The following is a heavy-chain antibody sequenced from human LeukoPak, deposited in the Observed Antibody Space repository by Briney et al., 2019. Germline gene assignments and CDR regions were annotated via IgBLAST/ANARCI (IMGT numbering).Heavy chain of an antibody. CDR3: ARVYGSSYYFDY. V-gene: IGHV3-66*01. Sequence: GGSLRLACAASGFTLSSYYMSWVRQAPGRGLEWISVIYNGGSTHYADSVKGRFASSRDNSKNTLYLEMNSLRAEDTAIYYCARVYGSSYYFDYWGQGTLVTVSS. D-gene: IGHD2-15*01. J-gene: IGHJ4*02. CDR1: GFTLSSYY. CDR2: IYNGGST.